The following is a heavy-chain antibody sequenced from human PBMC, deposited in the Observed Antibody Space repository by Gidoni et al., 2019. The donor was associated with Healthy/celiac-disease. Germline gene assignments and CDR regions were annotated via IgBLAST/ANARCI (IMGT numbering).Heavy chain of an antibody. CDR3: ARDDSSGYLAYGMDV. V-gene: IGHV4-59*01. J-gene: IGHJ6*02. CDR2: IYYSGST. D-gene: IGHD3-22*01. CDR1: GGSISSYY. Sequence: QVQLQESGPGLVKPSETLSLTCTVSGGSISSYYWSWIRQPPGKGLEWIGYIYYSGSTNYTPSLKSRVTISVDTSKNQFSLKLSSVTAADTAVYYCARDDSSGYLAYGMDVWGQGTTVTVSS.